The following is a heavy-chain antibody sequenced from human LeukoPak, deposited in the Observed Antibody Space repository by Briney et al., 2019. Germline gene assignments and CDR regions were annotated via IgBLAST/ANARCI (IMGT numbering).Heavy chain of an antibody. CDR1: GFTFSIYT. CDR3: ARHRTASDY. J-gene: IGHJ4*02. D-gene: IGHD3-16*02. CDR2: ISTSSSYI. Sequence: PGGSLRLSCAASGFTFSIYTMNWVRQAPGKGLELVSSISTSSSYIYYADSVKGRFTISRDNAKNSLYLQMNSLRVEDTAVYYCARHRTASDYWGQGTLVTVSS. V-gene: IGHV3-21*01.